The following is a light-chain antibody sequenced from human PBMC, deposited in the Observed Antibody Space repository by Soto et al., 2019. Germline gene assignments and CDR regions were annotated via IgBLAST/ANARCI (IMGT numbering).Light chain of an antibody. V-gene: IGLV2-14*03. CDR1: SSDVGGFNY. CDR3: NSYTSSSTYV. J-gene: IGLJ1*01. Sequence: QSVLTQPASVSGSPGRSITISCTGTSSDVGGFNYVSWYQQHPGKAPKLMIYDVTNRPSGVSYRFSGSKSGNTASLTISGLQAEDEADYYCNSYTSSSTYVSGTGTKVTVL. CDR2: DVT.